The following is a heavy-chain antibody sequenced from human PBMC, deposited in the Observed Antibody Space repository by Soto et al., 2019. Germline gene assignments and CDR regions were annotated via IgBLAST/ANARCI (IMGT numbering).Heavy chain of an antibody. CDR2: INPSGGST. D-gene: IGHD3-3*01. V-gene: IGHV1-46*01. J-gene: IGHJ6*04. CDR1: GYTFTSYY. CDR3: AREGDFWRGLCRSYYCYCCIDV. Sequence: KVSCKASGYTFTSYYMHWVRQAPGQGLEWMGIINPSGGSTSYAQKFQGRVTMTRDTSTSTVYMELSSLRSEDTAVYYCAREGDFWRGLCRSYYCYCCIDVWGKGTTSTFAS.